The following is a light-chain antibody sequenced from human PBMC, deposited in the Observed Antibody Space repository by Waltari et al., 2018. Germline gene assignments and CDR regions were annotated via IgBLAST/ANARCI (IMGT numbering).Light chain of an antibody. Sequence: DIVMTQSPDPLAVSLGERATIHCRSSQSVLYSSNSKNYLAWYQQKPGQPPKLLIYWASTRESGVPDRFSGSGSGTDFTLTISSLQAEDVAVYYCQQYYSTPPTFGGGTKVEIK. V-gene: IGKV4-1*01. CDR1: QSVLYSSNSKNY. J-gene: IGKJ4*01. CDR3: QQYYSTPPT. CDR2: WAS.